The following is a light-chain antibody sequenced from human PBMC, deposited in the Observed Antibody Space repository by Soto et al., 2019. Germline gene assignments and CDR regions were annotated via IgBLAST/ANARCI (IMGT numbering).Light chain of an antibody. J-gene: IGKJ5*01. CDR3: QQYNNWFSIT. V-gene: IGKV3-15*01. Sequence: EIVMTQSPATLSVSPGERATLSCRARQSVSSKLAWYPQKPGQAPRLVIYDTYTRATGIPARFSGSGSGTEFTLTISSLQSEDFAVYYCQQYNNWFSITFGQGTRLEIK. CDR2: DTY. CDR1: QSVSSK.